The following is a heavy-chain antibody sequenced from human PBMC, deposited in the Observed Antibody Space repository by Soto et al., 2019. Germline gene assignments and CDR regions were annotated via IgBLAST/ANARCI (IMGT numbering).Heavy chain of an antibody. J-gene: IGHJ4*02. CDR3: ARGGGYCTPTSCAIDS. CDR1: GFTFSSFA. V-gene: IGHV3-23*01. D-gene: IGHD2-8*01. Sequence: EVVLLESGGGLVQPGGSLRLSCEASGFTFSSFAMSWVRQTPGKGLEWLSGISGGGGGSYYADSVKGRFTISRDNSKNTLYLQMNSLRVEDTALYYCARGGGYCTPTSCAIDSWGRGTPVTVSS. CDR2: ISGGGGGS.